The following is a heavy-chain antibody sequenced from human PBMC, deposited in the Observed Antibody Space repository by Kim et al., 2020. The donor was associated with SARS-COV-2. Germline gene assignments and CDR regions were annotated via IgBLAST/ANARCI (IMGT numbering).Heavy chain of an antibody. CDR1: GGSFSGYY. V-gene: IGHV4-34*01. CDR2: INHSGST. J-gene: IGHJ4*02. CDR3: ASLSITMID. D-gene: IGHD3-22*01. Sequence: SETLSLTCAVYGGSFSGYYWSWIRQPPGKGLEWIGEINHSGSTNYNPSLKSRVTISVDTSKNQFSLKLSSVTAADTAVYYCASLSITMIDWGQGTLVTVSS.